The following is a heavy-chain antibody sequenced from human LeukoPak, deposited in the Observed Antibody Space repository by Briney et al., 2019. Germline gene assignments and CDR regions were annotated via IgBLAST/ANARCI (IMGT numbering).Heavy chain of an antibody. Sequence: GGSLRLSCAASGFTFSTYELNWVRQAPGKGLEWVSYISESGGVAQSPESVGGRFTISRDNAENSLFLQMDSLRADDTAVYYCARERRGGQWQDFDLGGQGTGVSVSS. CDR2: ISESGGVA. D-gene: IGHD6-19*01. J-gene: IGHJ4*02. CDR1: GFTFSTYE. CDR3: ARERRGGQWQDFDL. V-gene: IGHV3-48*03.